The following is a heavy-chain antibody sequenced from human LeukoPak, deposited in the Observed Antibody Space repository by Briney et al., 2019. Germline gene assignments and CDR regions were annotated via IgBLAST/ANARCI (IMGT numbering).Heavy chain of an antibody. D-gene: IGHD3-16*02. CDR3: ARDTGYDYVWGSYRSYYFDY. J-gene: IGHJ4*02. Sequence: PGGSLRLSCAASGFTFSSYSMNWVRQAPGKGLEWVSYISSSSSTIYYADSVKGRFTISRDNAKNSLYLQMNSLRAEDTAVYYCARDTGYDYVWGSYRSYYFDYWGQGTLVTVSS. CDR2: ISSSSSTI. CDR1: GFTFSSYS. V-gene: IGHV3-48*01.